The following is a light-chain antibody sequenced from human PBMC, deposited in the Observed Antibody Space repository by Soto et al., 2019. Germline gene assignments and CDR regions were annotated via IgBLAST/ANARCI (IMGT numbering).Light chain of an antibody. V-gene: IGKV3-15*01. J-gene: IGKJ5*01. CDR2: GAS. CDR1: QSVSSN. CDR3: QQRRNWPLT. Sequence: EIVMTQSPATLSVSPGERATLSCRASQSVSSNFAWYQQKPGQAPRLLIYGASTRATGIPARFCGSGSGTEFTLTISSLEPEDFAVYYCQQRRNWPLTFGQGTRLEIK.